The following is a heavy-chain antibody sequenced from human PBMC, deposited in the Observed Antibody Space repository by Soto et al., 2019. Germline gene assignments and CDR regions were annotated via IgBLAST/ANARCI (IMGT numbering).Heavy chain of an antibody. CDR1: GFTFSSYE. V-gene: IGHV3-48*03. CDR2: ITSTGSTR. D-gene: IGHD2-8*02. CDR3: ARGYCTSSACHWNLDY. Sequence: EVQLVESGGGLVQPGGSLRLSCAASGFTFSSYEMNWVRQAPGKGLEWVSDITSTGSTRYYADSVKGRFTISRDNAKNSLYLQMNSLRAEDTAVYYCARGYCTSSACHWNLDYWGQGTLVTVSS. J-gene: IGHJ4*02.